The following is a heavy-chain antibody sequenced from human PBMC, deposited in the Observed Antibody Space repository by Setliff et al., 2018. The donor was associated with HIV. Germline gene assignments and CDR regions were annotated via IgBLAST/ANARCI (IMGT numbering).Heavy chain of an antibody. CDR2: INTNTGNP. J-gene: IGHJ2*01. CDR1: GYTFTNYV. D-gene: IGHD2-2*01. CDR3: ARVGCSSTTCPWAWYFDL. Sequence: SVKVSCKASGYTFTNYVMNWVRQAPGQGLEWMGWINTNTGNPTYAQGFTGRFVFSLDTSVSTAYLQISSLKAEDTAVYYCARVGCSSTTCPWAWYFDLWGRGTLVTVSS. V-gene: IGHV7-4-1*02.